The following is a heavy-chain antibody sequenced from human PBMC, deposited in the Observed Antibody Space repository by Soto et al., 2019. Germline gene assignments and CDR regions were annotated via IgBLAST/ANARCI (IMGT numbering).Heavy chain of an antibody. V-gene: IGHV4-31*03. J-gene: IGHJ4*02. Sequence: PSETLSLTCIVSNVSLNSAFHFWSWLRHHPGKGLEWLGYIYYTGSTYYNPALQRRAVFSIDTSKTRFSLKLTSVTAADTAVYYCARGFGGVSLDYFDFWGQGTQVTVSS. D-gene: IGHD3-16*01. CDR2: IYYTGST. CDR3: ARGFGGVSLDYFDF. CDR1: NVSLNSAFHF.